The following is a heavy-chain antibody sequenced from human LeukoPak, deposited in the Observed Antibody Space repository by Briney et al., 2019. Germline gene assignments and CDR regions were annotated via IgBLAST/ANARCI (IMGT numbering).Heavy chain of an antibody. J-gene: IGHJ4*02. CDR2: IKHDGSEK. CDR1: GFTFSSYW. D-gene: IGHD2-2*02. CDR3: ARRGPYCSSTSCYTDTIDY. V-gene: IGHV3-7*01. Sequence: GGSLRLSCAASGFTFSSYWMSWVRQAPGKGLEWVANIKHDGSEKYYVDSVKGRFTIPRDNAKNSLYLQMNSLRAEDTAVYYCARRGPYCSSTSCYTDTIDYWGQGTLVTVSS.